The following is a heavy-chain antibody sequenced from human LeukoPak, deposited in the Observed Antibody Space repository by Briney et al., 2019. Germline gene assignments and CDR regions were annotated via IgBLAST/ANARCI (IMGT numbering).Heavy chain of an antibody. D-gene: IGHD3-3*01. CDR1: GYTFTSYD. CDR3: ARALRITIFGVVIGAWFDP. CDR2: MNPNSGNT. Sequence: ASVTVSCKAFGYTFTSYDINWVRQATGQGLEWMGWMNPNSGNTGYAQKFQGRVTITRNTSISTAYMELSSVRSEDTAVYYCARALRITIFGVVIGAWFDPGGQGTLVTVSS. J-gene: IGHJ5*02. V-gene: IGHV1-8*01.